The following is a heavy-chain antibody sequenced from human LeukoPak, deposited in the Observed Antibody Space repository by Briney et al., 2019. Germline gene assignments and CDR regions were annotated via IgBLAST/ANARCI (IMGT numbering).Heavy chain of an antibody. D-gene: IGHD3-22*01. V-gene: IGHV4-39*01. CDR1: GGSISSSSYS. Sequence: SETLSLTCTVSGGSISSSSYSWGWIRQPPGKGLEWIGSIYYSGSTYYNPSLKSRVTISVDTSKNQFSLKLSSATAADTAVYYCARHLYYDSSGPDYWAAFDIWGQGTMVTVSS. CDR2: IYYSGST. CDR3: ARHLYYDSSGPDYWAAFDI. J-gene: IGHJ3*02.